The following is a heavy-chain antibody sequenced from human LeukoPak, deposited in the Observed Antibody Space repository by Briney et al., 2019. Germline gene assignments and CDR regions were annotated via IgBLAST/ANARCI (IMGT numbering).Heavy chain of an antibody. CDR3: ARHYGGGYCSGSSCYSSFDY. Sequence: GESLKISCKGSRFSFSNYWIGWVRQMPGEGLEWMGIIYAGDSDTRYSPSFQGQVTISADKSISTAYLQWSSLKASDTAMYYCARHYGGGYCSGSSCYSSFDYWGQGTLVTVSS. D-gene: IGHD2-15*01. J-gene: IGHJ4*02. CDR2: IYAGDSDT. CDR1: RFSFSNYW. V-gene: IGHV5-51*01.